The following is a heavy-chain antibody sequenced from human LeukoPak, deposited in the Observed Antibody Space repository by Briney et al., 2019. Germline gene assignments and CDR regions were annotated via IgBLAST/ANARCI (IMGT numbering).Heavy chain of an antibody. CDR1: GITLNNYG. D-gene: IGHD2-2*01. CDR2: ISDRGGST. CDR3: AKVSGQLLSFYYYGMDV. V-gene: IGHV3-23*01. Sequence: GGSLRLSCAVSGITLNNYGMSWVRQAPGRGLEWVAGISDRGGSTNYADSVKGRFTISRDNSKNTLYLQMNSLRAEDTAVYYCAKVSGQLLSFYYYGMDVWGQGTTVTVSS. J-gene: IGHJ6*02.